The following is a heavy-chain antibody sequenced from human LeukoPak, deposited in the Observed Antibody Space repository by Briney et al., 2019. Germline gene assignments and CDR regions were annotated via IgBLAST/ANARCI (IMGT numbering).Heavy chain of an antibody. D-gene: IGHD3-22*01. CDR1: GFTVSSNY. Sequence: AGGSLRLSCAASGFTVSSNYMSWVRQAPGKGLEWVSVIYSGGSTYYADSVKGRFTISRDNSKNTLYLQMNSLRAEDTAVYSCAKEYYYDSSGAFDYWGQGTLVTVSS. CDR2: IYSGGST. V-gene: IGHV3-53*01. CDR3: AKEYYYDSSGAFDY. J-gene: IGHJ4*02.